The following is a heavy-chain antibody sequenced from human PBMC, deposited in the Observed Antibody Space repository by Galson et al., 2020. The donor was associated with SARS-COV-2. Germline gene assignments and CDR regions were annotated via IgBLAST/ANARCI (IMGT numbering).Heavy chain of an antibody. CDR3: ARDWAGKSVDH. Sequence: GGSLRLSCAASGITFSRSGMHWVRQAPGKGLEWVSFISYDDTMTNYADSVKGRFTVSRDNSKSTLYLQINTLRVEDTAVYYCARDWAGKSVDHWGQGTLVTVSS. J-gene: IGHJ4*02. D-gene: IGHD3-10*01. CDR1: GITFSRSG. CDR2: ISYDDTMT. V-gene: IGHV3-30*19.